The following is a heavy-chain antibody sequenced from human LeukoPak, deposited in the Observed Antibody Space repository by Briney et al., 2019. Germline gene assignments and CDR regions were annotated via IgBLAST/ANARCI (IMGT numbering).Heavy chain of an antibody. CDR1: GLSSSRYS. Sequence: PGPCLRPSCAPAGLSSSRYSIGSVRQAPGGGLGWVSSISSGSTSIYHAHSVKGRLTISRNTATNSLYLRIDSLRSRDTAVNYCARVTGTTAGDHWGQGTLVSVSS. CDR3: ARVTGTTAGDH. J-gene: IGHJ5*02. CDR2: ISSGSTSI. D-gene: IGHD1-1*01. V-gene: IGHV3-21*01.